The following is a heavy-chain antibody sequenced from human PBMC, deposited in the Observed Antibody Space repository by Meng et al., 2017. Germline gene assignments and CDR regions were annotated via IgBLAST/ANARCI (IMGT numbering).Heavy chain of an antibody. D-gene: IGHD2-21*02. Sequence: QIPLKESGPTLVKPTQTLTLTCTFSGFSLSTSGVGVGWTRQPPGKALEWLALIYWDDDKRYSPSLKSRLTITKDTSKNQVVLTMTNMDPVDTATYYCAHRRGDSREGWFDPWGQGTLVTVSS. CDR2: IYWDDDK. J-gene: IGHJ5*02. CDR3: AHRRGDSREGWFDP. CDR1: GFSLSTSGVG. V-gene: IGHV2-5*02.